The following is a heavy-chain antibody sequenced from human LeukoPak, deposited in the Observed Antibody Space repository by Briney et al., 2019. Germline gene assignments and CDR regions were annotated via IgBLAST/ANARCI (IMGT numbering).Heavy chain of an antibody. Sequence: SETLSLTCTVSGVSITNYYWSWIRQPPGQGLEWIGYIYYTGSTNYNLSPKSRVTISVDTSKNQFSLKLSSVTAADTAVYFCAGGGDSGGYYYPMFDYWGQGTLVTVSS. D-gene: IGHD3-22*01. CDR2: IYYTGST. J-gene: IGHJ4*02. CDR1: GVSITNYY. CDR3: AGGGDSGGYYYPMFDY. V-gene: IGHV4-59*01.